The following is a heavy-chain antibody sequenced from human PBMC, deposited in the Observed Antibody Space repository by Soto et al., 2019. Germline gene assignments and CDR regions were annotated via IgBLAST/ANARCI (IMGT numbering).Heavy chain of an antibody. D-gene: IGHD3-9*01. J-gene: IGHJ3*02. CDR1: GFTFSSYA. CDR3: AKVDYDILTGSGDAFDS. V-gene: IGHV3-23*01. Sequence: PGGSLRLSCAASGFTFSSYAMSWVRQAPGKGLEWVSAISGSGGSTYYADSVKGRFTISRDNSKNTLYLQMNSLRAEDTAVYYCAKVDYDILTGSGDAFDSWGQGTMVTVSS. CDR2: ISGSGGST.